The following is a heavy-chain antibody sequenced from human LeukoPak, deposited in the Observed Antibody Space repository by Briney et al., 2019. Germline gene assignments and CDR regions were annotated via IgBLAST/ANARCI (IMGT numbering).Heavy chain of an antibody. Sequence: GGSLRLSCAASGFTFDDYAIHWVRQAPGKGLEWVSLISGDGGSTYYADSVKGRFTISRDNSKNTLYLQMNSLRAEDTAVYYCARAPILGYSYGPGGDYYYGMDVWGQGTTVTVSS. J-gene: IGHJ6*02. CDR1: GFTFDDYA. V-gene: IGHV3-43*02. CDR2: ISGDGGST. D-gene: IGHD5-18*01. CDR3: ARAPILGYSYGPGGDYYYGMDV.